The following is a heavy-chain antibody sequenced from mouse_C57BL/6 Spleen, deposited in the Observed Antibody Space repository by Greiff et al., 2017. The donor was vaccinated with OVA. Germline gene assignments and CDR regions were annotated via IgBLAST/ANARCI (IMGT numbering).Heavy chain of an antibody. J-gene: IGHJ1*03. CDR1: GFTFSSYG. Sequence: EVKLVESGGDLVKPGGSLKLSCAASGFTFSSYGMSWVRQTPDKRLEWVATISSGGSYTYYPDSVKGRFTISRDNAKNTLYLQMSSLKSEDTAMYYCARRGTTGDFDVWGTGTTVTVSS. CDR3: ARRGTTGDFDV. V-gene: IGHV5-6*02. CDR2: ISSGGSYT. D-gene: IGHD1-1*01.